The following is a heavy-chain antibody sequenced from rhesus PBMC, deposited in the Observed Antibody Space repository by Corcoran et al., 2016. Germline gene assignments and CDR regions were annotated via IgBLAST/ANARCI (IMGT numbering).Heavy chain of an antibody. CDR1: GYTFTAYY. CDR2: INPKTGCA. V-gene: IGHV1-138*01. J-gene: IGHJ4*01. CDR3: ERGADY. Sequence: QVQLVHSGAEGQKPGSSVTVSCKASGYTFTAYYMHWVRQAPGQGLEWLGEINPKTGCANYAQKFQGRVTMNRDTSTSTAYMELSSLRSEDTAVYYCERGADYWGQGVLVTVSS.